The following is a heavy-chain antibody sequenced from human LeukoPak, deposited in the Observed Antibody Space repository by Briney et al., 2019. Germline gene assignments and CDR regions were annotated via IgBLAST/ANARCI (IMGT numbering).Heavy chain of an antibody. J-gene: IGHJ3*02. CDR1: GFTFSSYA. V-gene: IGHV3-7*01. Sequence: GGSLRLSCAASGFTFSSYAMTWVRQAPGKGLEWVANIKQDGSEKYYVDFVKGRFTISRDNAKNSLYLQMNSLRAEDTAVYYCARNEPGIAVAAVDAFDIWGQGTMVTVSS. D-gene: IGHD6-19*01. CDR3: ARNEPGIAVAAVDAFDI. CDR2: IKQDGSEK.